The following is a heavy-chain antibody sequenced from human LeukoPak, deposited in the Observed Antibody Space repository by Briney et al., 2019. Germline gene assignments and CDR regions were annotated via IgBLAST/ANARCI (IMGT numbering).Heavy chain of an antibody. J-gene: IGHJ4*02. Sequence: LSETLSLTCSVSGASVSGGTYYWGWIRQPPGKGLEWTGSIYYTGSTYDNPSLKSRVTISVDTSKNQFSLKLSSVTAADTAVYYCARRGGSGRAFDYWGQGTLVTVSS. D-gene: IGHD1-26*01. V-gene: IGHV4-39*01. CDR1: GASVSGGTYY. CDR2: IYYTGST. CDR3: ARRGGSGRAFDY.